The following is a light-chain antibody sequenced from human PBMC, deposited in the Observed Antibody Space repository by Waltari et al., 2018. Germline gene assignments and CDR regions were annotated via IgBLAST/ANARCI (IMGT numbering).Light chain of an antibody. CDR2: GAS. Sequence: EIVLTQFPGTLSLSPWYRATLSCRASQSVSRTLAWYQQKPGQAPRLLIYGASTRATGIPDRFSGGGSGTDFSLTISRLEPEDFAVYYCQHYVRLPATFGQGTKVEIK. J-gene: IGKJ1*01. CDR1: QSVSRT. CDR3: QHYVRLPAT. V-gene: IGKV3-20*01.